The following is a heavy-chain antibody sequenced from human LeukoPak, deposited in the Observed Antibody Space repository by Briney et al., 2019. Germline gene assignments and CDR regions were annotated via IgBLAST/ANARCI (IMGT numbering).Heavy chain of an antibody. Sequence: ASVKVSCKASGSTFTSYYMHWVRQAPGQGLEWMGIINPSGGSTSYAQKFQGRVTMTRDTSTSTVYMELSSLRSEDTAVYYCARDRSAAPTYYYYGMDVWGKGTAVTVSS. D-gene: IGHD2-15*01. CDR3: ARDRSAAPTYYYYGMDV. CDR1: GSTFTSYY. V-gene: IGHV1-46*01. CDR2: INPSGGST. J-gene: IGHJ6*04.